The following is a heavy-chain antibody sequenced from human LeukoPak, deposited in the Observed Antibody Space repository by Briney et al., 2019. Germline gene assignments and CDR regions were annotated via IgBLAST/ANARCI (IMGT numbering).Heavy chain of an antibody. V-gene: IGHV4-34*01. CDR2: INHSGST. Sequence: PSETLSLTCAVYGGSFSGYYWSWIRQPPGMGLEWIGEINHSGSTNYNPSLKSRVTISVDTSKNQFSLKLSSVTAADTAVYYCARGATGTTNHYYYYYYMDVWGKGTTVTVSS. CDR1: GGSFSGYY. CDR3: ARGATGTTNHYYYYYYMDV. J-gene: IGHJ6*03. D-gene: IGHD1-7*01.